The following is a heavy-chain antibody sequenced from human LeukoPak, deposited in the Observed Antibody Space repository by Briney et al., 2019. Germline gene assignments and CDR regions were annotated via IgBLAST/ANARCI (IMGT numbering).Heavy chain of an antibody. CDR2: ISGSGGST. J-gene: IGHJ4*02. D-gene: IGHD2-15*01. CDR1: GFTFSSYA. V-gene: IGHV3-23*01. Sequence: TGGSLILSCAASGFTFSSYAMSWGRPVPGKGLEWVSAISGSGGSTYYADSVKGRFTISRDNSKNTLYLQMNSLRAEDTAVYYCAKDVSPVVVVAAFVYWGQGTLVTVSS. CDR3: AKDVSPVVVVAAFVY.